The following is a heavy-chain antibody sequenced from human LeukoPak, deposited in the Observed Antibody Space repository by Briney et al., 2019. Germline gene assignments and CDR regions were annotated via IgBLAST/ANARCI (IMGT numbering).Heavy chain of an antibody. J-gene: IGHJ4*02. CDR1: GGTFSSYA. Sequence: SVKVSCKASGGTFSSYAISWVRQAPGQGLEWMGGIIPIFGTANYAQKFQGRVTITADESTSTAYMELSSLRSEDTAVYYCARVLSQPAYYFDCWGQGTLVTVSS. CDR3: ARVLSQPAYYFDC. V-gene: IGHV1-69*01. CDR2: IIPIFGTA. D-gene: IGHD2-2*01.